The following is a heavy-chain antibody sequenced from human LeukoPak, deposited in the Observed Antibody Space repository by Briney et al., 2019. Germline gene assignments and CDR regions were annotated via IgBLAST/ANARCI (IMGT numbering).Heavy chain of an antibody. CDR3: ARDRAGNFDY. J-gene: IGHJ4*02. Sequence: GGSLRLSCAASGFTFTNYAMSWVRQAPGKGLEWVSVIYSGGSTYYADSVKGRFTISRDNSKNTLYLQMNSLRAEDTAVYYCARDRAGNFDYWGQGTLVTVSS. D-gene: IGHD6-13*01. CDR2: IYSGGST. V-gene: IGHV3-53*01. CDR1: GFTFTNYA.